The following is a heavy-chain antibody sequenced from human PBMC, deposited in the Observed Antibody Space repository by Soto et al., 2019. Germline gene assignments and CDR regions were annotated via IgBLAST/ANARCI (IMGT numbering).Heavy chain of an antibody. CDR1: GGTFSSYT. CDR3: AIPLGARDAFDI. Sequence: SVKVSCKASGGTFSSYTISWVRQAPGQGLEWMGRIIPILGIANYAQKFQGRVTITADKSTSTAYMELSSLRSEDTAVYHCAIPLGARDAFDIWGQGTMVTVSS. D-gene: IGHD3-16*01. V-gene: IGHV1-69*02. CDR2: IIPILGIA. J-gene: IGHJ3*02.